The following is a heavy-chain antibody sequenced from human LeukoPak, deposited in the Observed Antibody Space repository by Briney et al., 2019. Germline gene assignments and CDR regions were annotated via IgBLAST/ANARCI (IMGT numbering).Heavy chain of an antibody. J-gene: IGHJ4*02. Sequence: GASVKVSCKASGYTFTGYYMHWVRQAPGQGLEWMGWINPNSGGTNYAQKFQGRVTMTRDTSISTAYMELSRLRSDDTAVYYCARFYYDILTGYSREPTFDYWGQGTLVTVSS. CDR3: ARFYYDILTGYSREPTFDY. CDR2: INPNSGGT. V-gene: IGHV1-2*02. D-gene: IGHD3-9*01. CDR1: GYTFTGYY.